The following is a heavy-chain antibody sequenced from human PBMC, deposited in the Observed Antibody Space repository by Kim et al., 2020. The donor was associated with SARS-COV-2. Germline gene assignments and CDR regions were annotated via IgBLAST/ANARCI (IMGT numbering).Heavy chain of an antibody. CDR1: GYIFSNYA. D-gene: IGHD5-18*01. V-gene: IGHV1-18*01. Sequence: ASVTVSCKASGYIFSNYAITWERQAPGQGLEWMGRISAYNGNTTYAQKLQGRDTMTTDTSTTTAYMELRSLRSDDTAVYYCSREHLWLGLFGMDVWGHGTTVTVSS. CDR2: ISAYNGNT. J-gene: IGHJ6*02. CDR3: SREHLWLGLFGMDV.